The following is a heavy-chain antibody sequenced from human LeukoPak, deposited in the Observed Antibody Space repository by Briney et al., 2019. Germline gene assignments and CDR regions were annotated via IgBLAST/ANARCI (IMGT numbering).Heavy chain of an antibody. V-gene: IGHV4-59*01. D-gene: IGHD1-14*01. CDR3: ARGGDRYRIHDAFDI. CDR1: GGSISSYY. Sequence: VKPSETLSLTCTVSGGSISSYYWSWIRQPPGKGLEWIGYIYYSGSTNYNPSLKSRVTISVDTSKNQFSLKLSSVTAADTAVYYCARGGDRYRIHDAFDIWGQGTMVTVSS. J-gene: IGHJ3*02. CDR2: IYYSGST.